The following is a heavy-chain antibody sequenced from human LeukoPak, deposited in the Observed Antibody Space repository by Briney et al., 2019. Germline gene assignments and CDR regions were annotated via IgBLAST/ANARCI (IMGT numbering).Heavy chain of an antibody. D-gene: IGHD1-14*01. CDR3: AGSPNLYYFDY. J-gene: IGHJ4*02. CDR1: DSSISSGYC. V-gene: IGHV4-38-2*02. Sequence: SETLSLTCSVSDSSISSGYCWGWIRPPPGKGLEWIETIYHSGSTYYNPSLKSRVTISVDTSKNQFSLKLYSVTAADTAVYYCAGSPNLYYFDYWGQGTLVTVSS. CDR2: IYHSGST.